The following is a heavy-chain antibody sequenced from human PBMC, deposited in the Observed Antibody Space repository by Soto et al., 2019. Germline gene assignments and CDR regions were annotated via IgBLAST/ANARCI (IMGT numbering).Heavy chain of an antibody. CDR2: IYYTGST. CDR1: GASIRSGGYY. CDR3: ARIEMASIK. J-gene: IGHJ4*02. V-gene: IGHV4-31*03. Sequence: PSETLSLTCSVSGASIRSGGYYWSWLRQSPGKGLEWIGHIYYTGSTFYRPSLKSRLTISLDTSKNQFSLDLRSVTAADTAMYYCARIEMASIKWGRGTLVTVSS.